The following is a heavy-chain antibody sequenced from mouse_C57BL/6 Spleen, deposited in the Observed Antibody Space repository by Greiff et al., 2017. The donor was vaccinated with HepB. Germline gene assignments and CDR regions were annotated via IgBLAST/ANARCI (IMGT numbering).Heavy chain of an antibody. J-gene: IGHJ4*01. CDR3: AGCVDEYGEDYAMDY. CDR1: GYTFTSYW. D-gene: IGHD1-1*01. V-gene: IGHV1-52*01. CDR2: IDPSDSET. Sequence: QVQLQQPGAELVRPGSSVKLSCKASGYTFTSYWMHWVKQRPIQGLEWIGNIDPSDSETNYNQKFKDKATLTVDKSSSTAYMQLSSLTSEDSAVYYCAGCVDEYGEDYAMDYWGQGTSVTVSS.